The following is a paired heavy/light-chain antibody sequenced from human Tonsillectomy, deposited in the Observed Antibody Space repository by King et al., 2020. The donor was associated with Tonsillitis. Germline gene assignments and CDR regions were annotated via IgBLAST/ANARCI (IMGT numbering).Heavy chain of an antibody. CDR1: GFTFSSYW. J-gene: IGHJ4*02. CDR3: ARCLWWEPFDF. V-gene: IGHV3-7*01. D-gene: IGHD1-26*01. CDR2: IKPDGGDK. Sequence: EVQLVESGGGLVQLGGSLRLSCAASGFTFSSYWMTWVRQAPGKGLEWVANIKPDGGDKFYVDSVKGRFTISRDNTKNALYLQMNALTAEDTAVYFCARCLWWEPFDFWGQGTLVAVSS.
Light chain of an antibody. CDR2: RDK. CDR1: NVRSRN. J-gene: IGLJ2*01. CDR3: QMWDTSGVV. Sequence: SYDLTQPLSVSVALGQTASITCGADNVRSRNVHWYQQKPGQAPMLVIYRDKNRPSGIPERFSGSNSGNTATLIITGAQAGDEADYYCQMWDTSGVVFGGGTKLTVL. V-gene: IGLV3-9*01.